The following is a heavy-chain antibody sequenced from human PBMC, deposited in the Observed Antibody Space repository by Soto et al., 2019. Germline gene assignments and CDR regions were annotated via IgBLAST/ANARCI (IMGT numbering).Heavy chain of an antibody. CDR2: TYYRSKWYN. D-gene: IGHD6-13*01. Sequence: PSQTLSLTCAISGDSVSSNSAAWNWIRQSPSRGLEWLGRTYYRSKWYNDYAVSVKSRITINPDTSKNQFSLQLNSVTPEDTAVYYCARDRIGTPWYIAAAGTPGYEVYGMDVWGQGTTVTVSS. V-gene: IGHV6-1*01. CDR3: ARDRIGTPWYIAAAGTPGYEVYGMDV. CDR1: GDSVSSNSAA. J-gene: IGHJ6*02.